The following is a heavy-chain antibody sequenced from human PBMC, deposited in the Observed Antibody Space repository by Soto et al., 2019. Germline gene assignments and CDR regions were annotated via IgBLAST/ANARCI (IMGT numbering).Heavy chain of an antibody. Sequence: GGSLRLSCAASGMIFSDYAMNWVRQAPGKGLEWVSYITSGSNTIYYGDSVKGRFTISRDNAKNSLYLQMNSLRDEDTAVYYCARERVLVKMAGTPIYFHYGMDVWGQGTTVTVSS. CDR3: ARERVLVKMAGTPIYFHYGMDV. D-gene: IGHD6-19*01. V-gene: IGHV3-48*02. J-gene: IGHJ6*02. CDR1: GMIFSDYA. CDR2: ITSGSNTI.